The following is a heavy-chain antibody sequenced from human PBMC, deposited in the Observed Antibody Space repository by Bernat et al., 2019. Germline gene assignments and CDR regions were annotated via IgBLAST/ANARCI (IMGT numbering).Heavy chain of an antibody. CDR1: GFSLTTSGVA. V-gene: IGHV2-5*02. CDR3: VRLNFGPGSHHFDY. J-gene: IGHJ4*02. D-gene: IGHD3-10*01. Sequence: QITLKESGPTLVKPTQTLTLTCTFSGFSLTTSGVAVGWIRQPPGKALERLAVIHWDDDKRYSPSLKSRLTITKDTSKNQVVLTMTNTDPVDTATYFCVRLNFGPGSHHFDYWGQGTLVTVSS. CDR2: IHWDDDK.